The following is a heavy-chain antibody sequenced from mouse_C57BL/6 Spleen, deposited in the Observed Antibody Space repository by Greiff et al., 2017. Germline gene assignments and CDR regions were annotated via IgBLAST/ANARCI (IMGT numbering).Heavy chain of an antibody. Sequence: EVKLMESGGGLVQPGGSLKLSCAASGFTFSDYYMYWVRQTPEKRLEWVAYISNGGGSTYYPDTVKGRFTISRDNAKNTLYLQMSRLKSEDTAMYYCARHNLYYFDYWGQGTTLTVSS. CDR2: ISNGGGST. V-gene: IGHV5-12*01. CDR1: GFTFSDYY. CDR3: ARHNLYYFDY. J-gene: IGHJ2*01.